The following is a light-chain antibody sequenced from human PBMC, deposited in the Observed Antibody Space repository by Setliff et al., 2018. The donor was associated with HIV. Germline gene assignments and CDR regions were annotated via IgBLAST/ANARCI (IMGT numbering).Light chain of an antibody. CDR2: LEGSGTY. J-gene: IGLJ3*02. V-gene: IGLV4-60*03. CDR1: SGHSNYI. CDR3: ETWAINTRV. Sequence: QPVLTQSSSASASLGSSVKLTCTLSSGHSNYIIAWHQHQPGKAPRYLMKLEGSGTYNKGSGVPDRFSGSSSGADRYLTISNLQSEDEADYYCETWAINTRVFGGGTKVTVL.